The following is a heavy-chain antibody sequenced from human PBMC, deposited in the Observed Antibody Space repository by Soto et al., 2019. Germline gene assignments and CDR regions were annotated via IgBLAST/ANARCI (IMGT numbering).Heavy chain of an antibody. CDR1: GYTFTSYG. V-gene: IGHV1-18*01. J-gene: IGHJ6*02. CDR2: ISVYNGDT. D-gene: IGHD3-3*01. CDR3: ARDSAYNDFWSGVMESYSYNMDV. Sequence: ASVKVSCKASGYTFTSYGISWVRQAPGQGLEWMGWISVYNGDTKFAQKVQGRVTMAADTSTSTVYMEMWSLRSDDTAVYYCARDSAYNDFWSGVMESYSYNMDVWGQGTTVTVSS.